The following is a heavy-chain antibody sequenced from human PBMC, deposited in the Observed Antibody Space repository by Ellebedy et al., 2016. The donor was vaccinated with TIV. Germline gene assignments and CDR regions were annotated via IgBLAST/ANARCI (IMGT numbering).Heavy chain of an antibody. Sequence: GESLKISXAASGFTFSSYWMHWVRQAPGKGLVWVSRINSDGSSTSYADSVKGRFTISRDNAKNTLYLQMNSLRAEDTAVYYCARPYRSGWVNDAFDIWGQGTMVTVSS. V-gene: IGHV3-74*01. CDR3: ARPYRSGWVNDAFDI. D-gene: IGHD6-19*01. J-gene: IGHJ3*02. CDR1: GFTFSSYW. CDR2: INSDGSST.